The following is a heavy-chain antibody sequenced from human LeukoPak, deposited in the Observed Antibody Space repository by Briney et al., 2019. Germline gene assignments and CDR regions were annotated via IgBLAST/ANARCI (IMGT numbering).Heavy chain of an antibody. V-gene: IGHV1-18*01. Sequence: ASVKVSCKASGYTFTTYGIIWVRQAPGQGLEWMGWISTYNAKTKYAQNLQGRVAMATDTSTSTVYMELRSLTSDDTAVYYCARDTGSNFFDPWGQGTLVTVAS. J-gene: IGHJ5*02. CDR3: ARDTGSNFFDP. CDR2: ISTYNAKT. D-gene: IGHD1-26*01. CDR1: GYTFTTYG.